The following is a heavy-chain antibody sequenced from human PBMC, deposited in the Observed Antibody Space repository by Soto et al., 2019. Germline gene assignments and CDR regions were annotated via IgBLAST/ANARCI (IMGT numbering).Heavy chain of an antibody. D-gene: IGHD3-3*01. Sequence: QLVQSGAEVKKPGSSVKVSCKASGVTFTNYAFSWVRQAPGEGLEWMGGIIPIFKTTNYAQKFRGRVTITADEATITVRMEHNRLKSEATEVYYCARGQEESAAALLVWLCFFDPWGQGTLVTVSS. CDR1: GVTFTNYA. V-gene: IGHV1-69*01. J-gene: IGHJ5*02. CDR3: ARGQEESAAALLVWLCFFDP. CDR2: IIPIFKTT.